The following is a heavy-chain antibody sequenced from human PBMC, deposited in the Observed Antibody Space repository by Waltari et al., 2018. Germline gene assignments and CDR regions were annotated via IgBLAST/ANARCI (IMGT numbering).Heavy chain of an antibody. CDR1: GFTVSSNY. J-gene: IGHJ6*02. CDR3: ARDYGDYGWGGMDV. V-gene: IGHV3-53*01. CDR2: IYSGGST. D-gene: IGHD4-17*01. Sequence: EVQLVESGGGLIQPGGSLRLSCAASGFTVSSNYMSWVRQAPGKGLEWVSVIYSGGSTYYADSVKGRFTISRDNSKNTLYLQMNSLRAEDTAVYYCARDYGDYGWGGMDVWGQGTTVTVSS.